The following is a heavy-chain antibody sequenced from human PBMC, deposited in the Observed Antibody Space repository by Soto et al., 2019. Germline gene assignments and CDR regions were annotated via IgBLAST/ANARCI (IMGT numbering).Heavy chain of an antibody. J-gene: IGHJ6*02. CDR1: GGTFSSYV. CDR2: VIPSFGTA. Sequence: QVQLVQSGAEVKKPGSSVKVSCKASGGTFSSYVISWVRQAPGQGLEWMGGVIPSFGTAKYAQKFQGRVTITADESTSTAYMEVSSLRSEDTAVYYCARVTLTRSLQYDGMDVWGQGTTVTVS. CDR3: ARVTLTRSLQYDGMDV. D-gene: IGHD4-4*01. V-gene: IGHV1-69*01.